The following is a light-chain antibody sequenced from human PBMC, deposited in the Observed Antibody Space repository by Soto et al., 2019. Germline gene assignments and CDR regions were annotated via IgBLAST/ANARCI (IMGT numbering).Light chain of an antibody. Sequence: DIQMTQSPSSLSASVGDRVTITCRASQSIISYLNWYQQKPGKAPKLLIYAASSLQSGVPSRCSGSGSGTDFTLTISSLQPEDFATYYCQQSYSTPRTFGQGTKVEIK. J-gene: IGKJ1*01. CDR2: AAS. CDR1: QSIISY. V-gene: IGKV1-39*01. CDR3: QQSYSTPRT.